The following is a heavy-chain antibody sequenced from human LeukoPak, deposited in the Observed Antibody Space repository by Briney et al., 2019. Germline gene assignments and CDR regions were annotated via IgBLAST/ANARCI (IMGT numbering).Heavy chain of an antibody. Sequence: ASVKVSCNVSGATLSALSMHWVRQSLAKGLEWMGGFHPENDEIIYAQNFQGRVTMTEDTSTDTAYLELRSLRSEDTAIYYCVTGDYGPYYFQYWGQGTLVTVSS. CDR3: VTGDYGPYYFQY. D-gene: IGHD4/OR15-4a*01. CDR2: FHPENDEI. CDR1: GATLSALS. J-gene: IGHJ4*02. V-gene: IGHV1-24*01.